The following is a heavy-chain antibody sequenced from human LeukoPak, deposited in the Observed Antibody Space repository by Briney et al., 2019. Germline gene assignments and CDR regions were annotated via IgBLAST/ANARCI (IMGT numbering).Heavy chain of an antibody. CDR1: GFTFSSYS. Sequence: GGSLRLSCAASGFTFSSYSMNWVRQAPGKGLEWVSSISSSSSYIYYADSVKGRFTISRVNAKNSLYLQMNSLRAEDTAVYYCASFGGSGWDFDYWGQGTLVTVSS. J-gene: IGHJ4*02. V-gene: IGHV3-21*01. CDR2: ISSSSSYI. CDR3: ASFGGSGWDFDY. D-gene: IGHD6-19*01.